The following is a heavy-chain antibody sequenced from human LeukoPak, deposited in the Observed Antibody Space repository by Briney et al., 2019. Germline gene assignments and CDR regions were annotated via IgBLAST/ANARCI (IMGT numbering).Heavy chain of an antibody. CDR2: IKQDGSDK. CDR3: ARGGGRLDC. Sequence: GGSLRLSCAVSGFSFSSYWMSWVRQAPGKGLEWVANIKQDGSDKYYLTSVRGRFTISRDNAKNSLFLQMNSLRVEDTAVYYCARGGGRLDCWGQGTLVTVSS. CDR1: GFSFSSYW. V-gene: IGHV3-7*03. D-gene: IGHD4-23*01. J-gene: IGHJ4*02.